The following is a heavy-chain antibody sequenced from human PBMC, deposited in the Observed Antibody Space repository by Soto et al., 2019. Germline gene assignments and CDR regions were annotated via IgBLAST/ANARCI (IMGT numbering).Heavy chain of an antibody. D-gene: IGHD7-27*01. CDR2: IYTNGKT. V-gene: IGHV3-66*01. CDR3: ATGALPEEFDAFDI. Sequence: EVQLVESGGGLVQPGGSLRLSCAASGFTVSSNYMSWVRQAPGKGLDWVSVIYTNGKTYYADSVKGRFIISRDNAKNTLYLQMNRLSAEDTAVYYCATGALPEEFDAFDIWGQGTMVPVSS. CDR1: GFTVSSNY. J-gene: IGHJ3*02.